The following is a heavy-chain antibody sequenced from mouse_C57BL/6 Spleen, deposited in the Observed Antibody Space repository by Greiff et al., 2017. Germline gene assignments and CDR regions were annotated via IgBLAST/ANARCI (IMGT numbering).Heavy chain of an antibody. CDR3: AREDYSNYGYFDV. CDR1: GYTFTDYY. J-gene: IGHJ1*03. CDR2: IYPGSGNT. Sequence: QVQLKESGAELVRPGASVKLSCKASGYTFTDYYINWVKQRPGQGLEWIARIYPGSGNTYYNEKFKGKATLTAEKSSSTAYMQLSSLTSEDSAVYFCAREDYSNYGYFDVWGTGTTVTVSS. D-gene: IGHD2-5*01. V-gene: IGHV1-76*01.